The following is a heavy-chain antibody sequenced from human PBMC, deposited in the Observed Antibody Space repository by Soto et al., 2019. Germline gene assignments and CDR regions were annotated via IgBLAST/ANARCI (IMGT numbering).Heavy chain of an antibody. CDR3: AKGDTRDS. V-gene: IGHV3-9*01. CDR2: ISWNSATI. CDR1: AFTYGGFA. J-gene: IGHJ1*01. D-gene: IGHD5-18*01. Sequence: GGALRLFCAASAFTYGGFAMQWIRQVPGKGLEWVSSISWNSATIAYADSVKGRFTISRDNANNVVYRQMNSLRAEDTAFYYCAKGDTRDSWGQCTLVPVSS.